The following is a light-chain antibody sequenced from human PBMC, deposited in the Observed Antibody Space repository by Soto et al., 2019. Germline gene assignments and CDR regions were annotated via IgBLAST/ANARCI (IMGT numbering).Light chain of an antibody. V-gene: IGKV3-20*01. CDR3: QQYGSSPRT. CDR2: DES. J-gene: IGKJ1*01. Sequence: EIVLTPSPGTLSLSPGERATLSCMASQSVSSSYLAWYQQNTGQAPRLLIYDESSRATGIPDRFSGSGSGTDCTLTISRLEREEFAVYYCQQYGSSPRTFGQGPKGAI. CDR1: QSVSSSY.